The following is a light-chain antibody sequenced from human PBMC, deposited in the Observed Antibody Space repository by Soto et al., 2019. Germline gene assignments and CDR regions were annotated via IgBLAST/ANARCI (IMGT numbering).Light chain of an antibody. Sequence: EIVLTQSPGTLSLSPGERATLSCRASQSVGSSYLAWYQQKPGQAPRLLIYGASSRATGIPDRFSGSGSGTDFTLTISSLEPEDFAVYYCQQRSNWPRTFGQGTKVEIK. CDR3: QQRSNWPRT. J-gene: IGKJ1*01. CDR1: QSVGSSY. CDR2: GAS. V-gene: IGKV3D-20*02.